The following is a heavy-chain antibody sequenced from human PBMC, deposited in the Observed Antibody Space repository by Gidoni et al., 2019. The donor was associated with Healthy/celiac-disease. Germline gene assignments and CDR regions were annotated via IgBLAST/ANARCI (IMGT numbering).Heavy chain of an antibody. CDR2: IKQDGSEK. J-gene: IGHJ4*02. D-gene: IGHD3-3*01. CDR1: GFTFSSYW. Sequence: EVQLVESGGGLVQPGGSLRLSCAASGFTFSSYWMSWVRQAPGKGLEWVANIKQDGSEKYYVDSVKGRFTISRDNAKNSLYLQMNSLRAEDTAVYYCAREFLRFLEWPQRSYFDYWGQGTLVTVSS. CDR3: AREFLRFLEWPQRSYFDY. V-gene: IGHV3-7*01.